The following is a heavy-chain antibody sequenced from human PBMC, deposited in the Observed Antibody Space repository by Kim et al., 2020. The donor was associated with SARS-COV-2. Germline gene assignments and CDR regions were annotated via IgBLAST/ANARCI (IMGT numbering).Heavy chain of an antibody. CDR1: GFTFSSYW. V-gene: IGHV3-7*03. D-gene: IGHD3-10*01. CDR2: IKQDGSEK. CDR3: AREVGEVLWFGESYYGMDV. J-gene: IGHJ6*02. Sequence: GGSLRLSCAASGFTFSSYWMSWVRQAPGKGLEWVANIKQDGSEKYYVDSVKGRFTISRDNAKNSLYLQMNSLRAEDTAVYYCAREVGEVLWFGESYYGMDVWGQGTTVTVSS.